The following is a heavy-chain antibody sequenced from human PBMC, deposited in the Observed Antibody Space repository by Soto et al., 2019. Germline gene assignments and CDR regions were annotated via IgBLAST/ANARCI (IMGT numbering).Heavy chain of an antibody. CDR1: GFSLSTRGVG. Sequence: QITLKESGPPLVKPTQTLTLTCTFSGFSLSTRGVGVGWIRQPPGKALEWLALVYWDDDKRYSPSLESRLTIPKEPSKNQVVLTMTNMDPVDTAKYYWAHKGGGDRILDYWGQGTLVTVSS. CDR3: AHKGGGDRILDY. CDR2: VYWDDDK. V-gene: IGHV2-5*02. D-gene: IGHD3-16*01. J-gene: IGHJ4*02.